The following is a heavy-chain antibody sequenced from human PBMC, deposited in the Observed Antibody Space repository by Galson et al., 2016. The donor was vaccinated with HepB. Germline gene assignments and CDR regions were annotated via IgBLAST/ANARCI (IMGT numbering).Heavy chain of an antibody. Sequence: SLRLSCAASGFTFDEYAMHWVRQAPGKGLEWVSTISWNSGTIHYMYSVKGRFTTSRANAKNSLYLQMEGLKTEDTALYSCAKDMAGGAAASGCFDCWGQGTRVTVSS. CDR2: ISWNSGTI. D-gene: IGHD6-13*01. V-gene: IGHV3-9*01. J-gene: IGHJ4*02. CDR1: GFTFDEYA. CDR3: AKDMAGGAAASGCFDC.